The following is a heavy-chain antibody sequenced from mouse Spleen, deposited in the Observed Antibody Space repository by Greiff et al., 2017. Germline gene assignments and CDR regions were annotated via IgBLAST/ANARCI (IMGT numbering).Heavy chain of an antibody. CDR3: ASLSVVAPYWYFDV. CDR1: GYAFSSYW. CDR2: IYPGDGDT. V-gene: IGHV1-80*01. D-gene: IGHD1-1*01. Sequence: VQLQQSGAELVKPGASVKISCKASGYAFSSYWMNWVKQRPGKGLEWIGQIYPGDGDTNYNGKFKGKATLTADKSSSTAYMQLSSLTSEDSAVYFCASLSVVAPYWYFDVWGAGTTVTVSS. J-gene: IGHJ1*01.